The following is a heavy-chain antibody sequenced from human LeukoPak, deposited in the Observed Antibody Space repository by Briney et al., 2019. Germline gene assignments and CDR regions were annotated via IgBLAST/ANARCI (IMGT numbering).Heavy chain of an antibody. CDR3: ARHVVGSSGWGLFDY. D-gene: IGHD6-19*01. CDR1: GDSISSTNYY. V-gene: IGHV4-39*01. J-gene: IGHJ4*02. Sequence: SETLSLTCSVSGDSISSTNYYWGWIRQPPGKGLEWIGSIYYSGSTFYNPPLKSRVTMSVDTSNDRFSLKLTLLTVADTAVYYCARHVVGSSGWGLFDYWGQGFLVTVSS. CDR2: IYYSGST.